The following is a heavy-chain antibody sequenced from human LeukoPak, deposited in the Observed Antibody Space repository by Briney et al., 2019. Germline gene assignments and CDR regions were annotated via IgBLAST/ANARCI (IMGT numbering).Heavy chain of an antibody. V-gene: IGHV3-7*01. CDR1: GFTFSRNW. CDR3: ARGGQAGTGDL. Sequence: PGGSLRLSCAASGFTFSRNWMTWVRQSPGKGLEWVANIKQDGSETYHVDSVKGRFTISRDNAKDSLYLEMNSLRAEDTAVYYCARGGQAGTGDLWGQGTLVTVSS. D-gene: IGHD3-10*01. J-gene: IGHJ5*02. CDR2: IKQDGSET.